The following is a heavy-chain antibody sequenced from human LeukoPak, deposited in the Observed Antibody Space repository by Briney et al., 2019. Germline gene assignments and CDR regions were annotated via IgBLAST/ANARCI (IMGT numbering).Heavy chain of an antibody. V-gene: IGHV5-51*01. J-gene: IGHJ3*02. D-gene: IGHD2-2*01. Sequence: GGPLQISCKASGSPFTTYWITWVRQMPGKGLEWMGITDPVDSDTSYSPSFQGQVPISADKSVSTAYLQWSRLKASDTAMYYCARGHCSSTRCSGDAFDIWGRGTMVTVSS. CDR2: TDPVDSDT. CDR1: GSPFTTYW. CDR3: ARGHCSSTRCSGDAFDI.